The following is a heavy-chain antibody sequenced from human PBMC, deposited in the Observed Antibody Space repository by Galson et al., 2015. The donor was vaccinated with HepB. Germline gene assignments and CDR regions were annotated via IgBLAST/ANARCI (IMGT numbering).Heavy chain of an antibody. V-gene: IGHV3-49*03. Sequence: SLRLSCAASGFTFGDYAMSWFRQAPGKGLEWVGFIRSKAYGGTTEYAASVKGRFTISRDDSKSIAYLQMNSLKTEDTAVYYCTRALVVVPADWLDYYYGMDVWDQGTTVTVSS. CDR2: IRSKAYGGTT. CDR3: TRALVVVPADWLDYYYGMDV. J-gene: IGHJ6*02. D-gene: IGHD2-2*01. CDR1: GFTFGDYA.